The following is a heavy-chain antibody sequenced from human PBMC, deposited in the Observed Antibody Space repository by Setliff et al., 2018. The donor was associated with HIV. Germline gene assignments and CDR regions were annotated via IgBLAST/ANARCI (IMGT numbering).Heavy chain of an antibody. CDR3: AKVKGFYCSDDCYTGHWFDS. CDR2: VDQDESKK. V-gene: IGHV3-7*03. J-gene: IGHJ5*01. CDR1: GFTFSSYG. Sequence: HPGGSLRLSCAASGFTFSSYGMHWVRQAPGKGLEWVANVDQDESKKYYVDSVKGRFTISRDNAKNSLYLQMNSLRVEDTAIYYCAKVKGFYCSDDCYTGHWFDSWGRGTLVTVSS. D-gene: IGHD2-21*01.